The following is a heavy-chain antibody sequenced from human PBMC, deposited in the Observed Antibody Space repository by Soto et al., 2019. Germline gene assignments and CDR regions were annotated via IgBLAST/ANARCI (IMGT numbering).Heavy chain of an antibody. D-gene: IGHD6-6*01. J-gene: IGHJ6*02. CDR1: GFTFGDYA. CDR3: GGQLSLYYYYYYGMDV. V-gene: IGHV3-49*04. CDR2: IRSKAYGGTT. Sequence: PGGSLRLSCTASGFTFGDYAMSWVRQAPGKGLEWVGFIRSKAYGGTTEYAASVKGRFTISRDDSKSIAYLQMNSLKTEDTAVYYCGGQLSLYYYYYYGMDVWGQGTTVTVSS.